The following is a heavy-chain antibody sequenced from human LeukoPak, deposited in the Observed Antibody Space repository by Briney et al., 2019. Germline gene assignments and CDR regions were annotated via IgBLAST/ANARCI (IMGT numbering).Heavy chain of an antibody. D-gene: IGHD3-22*01. CDR3: ARDYASSGYYYFDY. CDR1: GFTVSSNY. Sequence: GGSLRLSCAASGFTVSSNYMSWVRQAPGKGLEWVSVIYSGGSTYYADSVKGRFTISRDNSKNTLYLQMNSLRAEDTAVYYCARDYASSGYYYFDYWGQGTLVTVSS. V-gene: IGHV3-66*01. J-gene: IGHJ4*02. CDR2: IYSGGST.